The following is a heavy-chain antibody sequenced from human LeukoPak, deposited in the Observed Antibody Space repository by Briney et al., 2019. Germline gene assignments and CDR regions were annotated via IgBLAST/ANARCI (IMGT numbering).Heavy chain of an antibody. D-gene: IGHD3-22*01. V-gene: IGHV3-21*01. CDR1: EFTFSSYS. J-gene: IGHJ4*02. CDR2: ISSSSYI. Sequence: GGSLRLSCAASEFTFSSYSMNWVRQAPGKGLEWVSSISSSSYIYYADSVKGRFTISRDNAKNSLYLQMNSLRAEDTAVYYCAREWLRGPLDYWGQGTLVTVSS. CDR3: AREWLRGPLDY.